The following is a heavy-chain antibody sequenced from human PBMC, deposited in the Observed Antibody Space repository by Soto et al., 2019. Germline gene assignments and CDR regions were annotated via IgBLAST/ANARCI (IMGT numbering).Heavy chain of an antibody. CDR1: GDRVSSNSAA. V-gene: IGHV6-1*01. J-gene: IGHJ6*02. CDR2: TYYRSKWYN. CDR3: ARDRKVAGTVYYYGMDV. D-gene: IGHD6-19*01. Sequence: SQPLTITCAISGDRVSSNSAALNWIRQSPSRGLEWLGRTYYRSKWYNDNAVSVKSLITINPDSSENQFTLQLNSVTPEDTAVYYCARDRKVAGTVYYYGMDVYGQDXTVTVSS.